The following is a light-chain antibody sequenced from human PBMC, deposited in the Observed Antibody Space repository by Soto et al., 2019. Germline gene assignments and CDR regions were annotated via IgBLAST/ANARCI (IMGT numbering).Light chain of an antibody. Sequence: IVMTQSPATLSVSPGERATLSCRAGQSVSRNLAWYQQKPGQAPRLLIYGASTRATGIPDRFNGSGSGTEFTLTISSLQSGDFTVYYCQQHNNWPLTFGGGTKVDIK. CDR1: QSVSRN. CDR2: GAS. J-gene: IGKJ4*01. V-gene: IGKV3-15*01. CDR3: QQHNNWPLT.